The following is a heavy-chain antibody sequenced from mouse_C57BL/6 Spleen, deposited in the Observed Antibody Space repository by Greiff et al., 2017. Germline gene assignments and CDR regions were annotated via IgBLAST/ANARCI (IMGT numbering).Heavy chain of an antibody. CDR3: SRREITTVVAYYYAMDY. D-gene: IGHD1-1*01. CDR2: VPPNSGST. V-gene: IGHV1-64*01. CDR1: GYTFTSYW. J-gene: IGHJ4*01. Sequence: QVQLQQPGAELVKPGASVKLSCKASGYTFTSYWMHWVKQRPGQGLEWIGMVPPNSGSTNYNEQLKSKATLTVDKSSSTAYMQLSSLPSEDSAVFYWSRREITTVVAYYYAMDYWGQGTSGTVSS.